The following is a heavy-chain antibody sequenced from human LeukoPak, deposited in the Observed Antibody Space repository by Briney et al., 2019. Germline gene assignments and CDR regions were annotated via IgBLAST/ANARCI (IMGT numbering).Heavy chain of an antibody. CDR3: ARPRITIFGVAVRAFDI. Sequence: SETLSLTCAVYGGSFSGYYWSWIRQPPGKGLEWIGEINHSGSTNYNLSLKSRVTISVDTSKNQFSLKLSSVTAADTAVYYCARPRITIFGVAVRAFDIWGQGTMVTVSS. J-gene: IGHJ3*02. D-gene: IGHD3-3*01. V-gene: IGHV4-34*01. CDR1: GGSFSGYY. CDR2: INHSGST.